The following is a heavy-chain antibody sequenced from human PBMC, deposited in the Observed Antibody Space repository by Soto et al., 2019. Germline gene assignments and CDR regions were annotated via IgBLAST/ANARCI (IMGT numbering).Heavy chain of an antibody. J-gene: IGHJ6*03. CDR2: IYYSGST. CDR3: ARLWIQLWEGFYMDV. V-gene: IGHV4-31*03. Sequence: SETLSLTCTVSGGSISSGGYYWSWIRQHPGKGLEWIGYIYYSGSTYYNPSLKSRVTISVDTSKNQFSLKLSSVTAADTAVYYCARLWIQLWEGFYMDVWGKGTTVTVSS. CDR1: GGSISSGGYY. D-gene: IGHD5-18*01.